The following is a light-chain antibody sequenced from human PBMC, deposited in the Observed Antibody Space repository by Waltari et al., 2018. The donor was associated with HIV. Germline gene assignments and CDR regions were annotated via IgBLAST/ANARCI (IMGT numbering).Light chain of an antibody. J-gene: IGLJ2*01. CDR3: LLSYGGARV. V-gene: IGLV7-46*01. Sequence: QAVVTQEPSLTVSPGGTVTLTCDSSTGAVTSDHYPYWFQRTPGQAPRTLIYDTSNKHSGTPARFSGSLLGGKAALTLSVAQPEDEAEYYCLLSYGGARVFGGGTKLTVL. CDR1: TGAVTSDHY. CDR2: DTS.